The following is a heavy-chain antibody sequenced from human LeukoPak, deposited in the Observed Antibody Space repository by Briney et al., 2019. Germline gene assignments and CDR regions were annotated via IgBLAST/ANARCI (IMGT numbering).Heavy chain of an antibody. Sequence: GGSLRLSCAASGFTFSSYGMHWVRQAPGKGLEWVAVISYDGSNKYYADSVKGRFTISRDNSKNTLYLQMNSLRAEDTAMYYCVYSSYALWGQGALVTVSS. CDR2: ISYDGSNK. J-gene: IGHJ4*02. CDR3: VYSSYAL. CDR1: GFTFSSYG. V-gene: IGHV3-30*03. D-gene: IGHD3-16*01.